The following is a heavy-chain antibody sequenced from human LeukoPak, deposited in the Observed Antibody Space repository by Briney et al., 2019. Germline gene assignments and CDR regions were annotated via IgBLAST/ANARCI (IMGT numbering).Heavy chain of an antibody. CDR2: INHSGST. J-gene: IGHJ4*02. V-gene: IGHV4-34*01. CDR3: ARVHDFWSGYYYYFDY. CDR1: GGSFSGYY. Sequence: SETLSLTCAVYGGSFSGYYWSWIRQPPGKGLEWIGEINHSGSTNYNPSLKSRVTISVDTSKNQLSLKLSSVTAADTAVYYCARVHDFWSGYYYYFDYWGQGTLVTVSS. D-gene: IGHD3-3*01.